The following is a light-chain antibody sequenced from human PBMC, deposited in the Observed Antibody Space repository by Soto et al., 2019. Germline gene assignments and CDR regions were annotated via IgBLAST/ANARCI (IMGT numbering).Light chain of an antibody. J-gene: IGLJ2*01. CDR3: SSYAGSNNLL. V-gene: IGLV2-8*01. Sequence: QSVLTQPPSASGSPGQSVTISCTGTSSDIGRYNYVSWYQQRPGKAPKLMIYEVNKRPSGVPDRFSGSKSGNTASLTVSGLQAEDEADYYCSSYAGSNNLLFGGGTKLTVL. CDR1: SSDIGRYNY. CDR2: EVN.